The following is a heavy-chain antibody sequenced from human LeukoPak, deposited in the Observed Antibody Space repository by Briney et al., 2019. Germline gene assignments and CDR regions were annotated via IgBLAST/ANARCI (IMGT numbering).Heavy chain of an antibody. V-gene: IGHV4-59*01. CDR3: ARSKYYYESGI. J-gene: IGHJ4*02. CDR2: IYYTGST. D-gene: IGHD3-22*01. Sequence: PSETLSLTCLVSGVPITTNYWSWFRQPPGKGLEWIGCIYYTGSTNYNPSLKSRVTISVDTSKNQFSLKLSSVTAADTAVYYCARSKYYYESGIWGQGTLVTVSS. CDR1: GVPITTNY.